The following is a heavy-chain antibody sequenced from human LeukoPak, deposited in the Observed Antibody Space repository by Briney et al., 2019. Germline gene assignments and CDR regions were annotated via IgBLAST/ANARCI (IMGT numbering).Heavy chain of an antibody. CDR3: ARGSSSHKEGEFDY. D-gene: IGHD6-13*01. Sequence: SETLSLTCTVSGGSISSYYWSWIRQPPGKGLEWIGYIYYSGSTNYNPSLKSRVTISVDTSKNQFSLKLSSVTAADTAVYYCARGSSSHKEGEFDYWGQGTLVTVSS. CDR1: GGSISSYY. CDR2: IYYSGST. J-gene: IGHJ4*02. V-gene: IGHV4-59*01.